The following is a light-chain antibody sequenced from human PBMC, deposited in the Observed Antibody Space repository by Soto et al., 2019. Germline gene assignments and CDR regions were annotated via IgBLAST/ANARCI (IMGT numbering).Light chain of an antibody. Sequence: EIVLTQSPGTLSLSPGERVTLSCRASQKFISNYLAWYQQKPGQAPRLLIFDASSRATGIPDRFTGSGSGSDFTLTISRLEPEDSGVYYCQHFGDSPGFTFGPGTKVEIK. CDR3: QHFGDSPGFT. CDR1: QKFISNY. CDR2: DAS. V-gene: IGKV3-20*01. J-gene: IGKJ3*01.